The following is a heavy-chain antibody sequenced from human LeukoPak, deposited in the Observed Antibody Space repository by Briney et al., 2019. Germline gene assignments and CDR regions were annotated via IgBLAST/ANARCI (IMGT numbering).Heavy chain of an antibody. V-gene: IGHV3-30-3*01. J-gene: IGHJ4*02. CDR3: ARDKIYRGSGSCLDY. CDR2: ISHDGTKK. CDR1: GLTFTGYA. Sequence: GGSLRLSCAASGLTFTGYAMHWVRQAPGKGLGWMAVISHDGTKKDYADSVKGRFTISRDSSNNALYLQMDSLRAEDTAVYYCARDKIYRGSGSCLDYWGREPWSPSPQ. D-gene: IGHD3-10*01.